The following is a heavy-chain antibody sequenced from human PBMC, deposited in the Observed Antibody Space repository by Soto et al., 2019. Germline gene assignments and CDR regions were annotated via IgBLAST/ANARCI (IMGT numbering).Heavy chain of an antibody. CDR2: IKSKTDGGTT. CDR1: GFTFSNAW. D-gene: IGHD6-13*01. Sequence: RLSCAASGFTFSNAWMNWVRQAPGKGLEWVGRIKSKTDGGTTDYAAPVKGRFTISRDDSKNTLYLQMNSLKTEDTAVYYCTTVFRSSWYHQSSYWGQGTLVTVSS. CDR3: TTVFRSSWYHQSSY. V-gene: IGHV3-15*07. J-gene: IGHJ4*02.